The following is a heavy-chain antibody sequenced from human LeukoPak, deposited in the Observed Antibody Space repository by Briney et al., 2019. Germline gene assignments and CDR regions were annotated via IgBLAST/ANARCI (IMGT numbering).Heavy chain of an antibody. Sequence: AETRSLTCAVLGGAFSGYDWSWIRQPPGKGREWRGEINHSGMTTYNPSPKKRRSISVDTSKHQFSLKLSSVTAADTAVYYCARGPGDRYYIAAPGNRLDPWGQGTLVPVSS. CDR1: GGAFSGYD. CDR3: ARGPGDRYYIAAPGNRLDP. CDR2: INHSGMT. D-gene: IGHD6-13*01. J-gene: IGHJ5*02. V-gene: IGHV4-34*01.